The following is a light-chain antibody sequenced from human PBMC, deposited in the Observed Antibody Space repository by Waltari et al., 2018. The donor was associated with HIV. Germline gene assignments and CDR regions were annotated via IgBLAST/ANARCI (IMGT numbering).Light chain of an antibody. CDR1: PSVSSSY. Sequence: EIVLTQSPGTLSLSQGDRATLYCRASPSVSSSYLAWYQQKPGQAPRLLIYGESSRATGIPDRFSGSGSGTDFTLTISRLEPEDFAVYYCQQYGSSPRTFGQGTKVEIK. V-gene: IGKV3-20*01. CDR3: QQYGSSPRT. CDR2: GES. J-gene: IGKJ1*01.